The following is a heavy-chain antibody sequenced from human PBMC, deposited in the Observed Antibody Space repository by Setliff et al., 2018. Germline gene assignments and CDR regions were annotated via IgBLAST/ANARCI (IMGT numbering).Heavy chain of an antibody. CDR2: IIHSGST. D-gene: IGHD2-15*01. V-gene: IGHV4-34*12. CDR3: ARSFSRSEKFPLDY. J-gene: IGHJ4*02. CDR1: GGSFSGYY. Sequence: SETLSLTCAVYGGSFSGYYWSWIRQPPGKRLEWIGEIIHSGSTNYNPSLKSRVTISMDTSKNQFSLKVSSVTAADTAVYYCARSFSRSEKFPLDYWGQGALVTVSS.